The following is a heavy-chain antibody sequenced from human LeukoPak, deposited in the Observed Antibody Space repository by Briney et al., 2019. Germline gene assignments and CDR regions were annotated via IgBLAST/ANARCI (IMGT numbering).Heavy chain of an antibody. V-gene: IGHV3-66*01. J-gene: IGHJ3*02. CDR3: ATKHKYYYDSSGYRIDAFDI. Sequence: AGGSLRLSCAASGFTVSSNYMSWVRQAPGKGLEWVSVIYSGGSTYYADSVKGRFTISRDNSKNTLSLQMNSLRAEDTAVYYCATKHKYYYDSSGYRIDAFDIWGQGTMVTVSS. CDR1: GFTVSSNY. D-gene: IGHD3-22*01. CDR2: IYSGGST.